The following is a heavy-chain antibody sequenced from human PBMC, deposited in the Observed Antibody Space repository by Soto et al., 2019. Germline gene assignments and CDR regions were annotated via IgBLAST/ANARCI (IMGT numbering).Heavy chain of an antibody. V-gene: IGHV4-38-2*02. J-gene: IGHJ4*02. Sequence: SETLSLTCDVSGYSISSGYQWAWIRQPPGKGLEWIGNIYHSGTTSYNPSLKSRVTVSVDTSKNQISLNLTSVTAADTAIYYCARDFFGNHYFDYWGQGILVTVSS. D-gene: IGHD3-10*01. CDR3: ARDFFGNHYFDY. CDR2: IYHSGTT. CDR1: GYSISSGYQ.